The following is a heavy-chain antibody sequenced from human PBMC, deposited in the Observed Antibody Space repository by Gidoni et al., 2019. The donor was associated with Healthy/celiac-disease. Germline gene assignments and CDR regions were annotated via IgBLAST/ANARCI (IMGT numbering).Heavy chain of an antibody. J-gene: IGHJ4*02. Sequence: QVTLKESGPVLVKPTENLTLTCTVSGVSLSNARMGVSWIRQPPGKALEWLAHIFSNDEKSYSTSLKSRLTISKDTSKSQVVLTMTNMDPVDTATYYCARILYSSGWYVDYWGQGTLVTVSS. V-gene: IGHV2-26*01. D-gene: IGHD6-19*01. CDR2: IFSNDEK. CDR3: ARILYSSGWYVDY. CDR1: GVSLSNARMG.